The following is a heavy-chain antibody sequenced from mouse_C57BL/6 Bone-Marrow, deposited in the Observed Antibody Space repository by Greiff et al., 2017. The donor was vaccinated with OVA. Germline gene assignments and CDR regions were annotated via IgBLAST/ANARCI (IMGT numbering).Heavy chain of an antibody. CDR2: LSSGGSYT. CDR1: GFTFSSYG. D-gene: IGHD1-1*01. CDR3: ARAPLYYYGWVYFDY. Sequence: EVQRVESGGDLVKPGGSLKLSCAASGFTFSSYGMSLVRQPPDTRLEWVSTLSSGGSYTYSPDSVTGRFTISRDNAKNTLHLQMSSLKSEDTAMYYCARAPLYYYGWVYFDYWGQGTTLTVSS. V-gene: IGHV5-6*01. J-gene: IGHJ2*01.